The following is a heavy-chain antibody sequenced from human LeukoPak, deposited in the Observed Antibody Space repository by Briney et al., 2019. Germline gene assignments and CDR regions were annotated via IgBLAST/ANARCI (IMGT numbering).Heavy chain of an antibody. V-gene: IGHV4-31*03. CDR1: GGSISSGGYY. J-gene: IGHJ6*02. CDR2: IYYSGST. CDR3: ARDRFDYALDYYGMDV. Sequence: SETLSLTCTVSGGSISSGGYYWSWIRQHPGKGLEWIGYIYYSGSTYYNPSLKSRVTISVDTSKNQFSLKLSSVTAADTAVYYCARDRFDYALDYYGMDVWGQGTTVTVSS. D-gene: IGHD4-17*01.